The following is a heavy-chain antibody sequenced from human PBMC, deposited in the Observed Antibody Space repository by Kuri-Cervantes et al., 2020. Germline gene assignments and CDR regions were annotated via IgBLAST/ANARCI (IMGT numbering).Heavy chain of an antibody. CDR2: ISWNSGSI. CDR3: ARVGGGDCWDY. D-gene: IGHD2-21*02. V-gene: IGHV3-9*01. CDR1: GFTLDDYA. Sequence: SLTLSCAASGFTLDDYAMHWVPQAPGKGLEWVSGISWNSGSIGYADSVKGRFTISRDNAKNSLYLQMSSLRAEDTAVYYCARVGGGDCWDYWGQGTLVTVSS. J-gene: IGHJ4*02.